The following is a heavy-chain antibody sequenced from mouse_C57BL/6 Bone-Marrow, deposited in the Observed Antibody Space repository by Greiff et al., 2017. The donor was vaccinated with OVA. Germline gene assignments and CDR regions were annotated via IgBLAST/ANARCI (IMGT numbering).Heavy chain of an antibody. J-gene: IGHJ2*01. D-gene: IGHD1-3*01. CDR2: ISGGGGNT. V-gene: IGHV5-9*01. CDR3: ARRPPYKAYFDY. Sequence: EVKLMESGGGLVKPGGSLKLSCAASGFTFSSYTMSWVRQTPEKRLEWVATISGGGGNTYYPDSVKGRFTISRDNAKNTLYLQMSSLRSEDTALYYCARRPPYKAYFDYWGQGTTLTVSS. CDR1: GFTFSSYT.